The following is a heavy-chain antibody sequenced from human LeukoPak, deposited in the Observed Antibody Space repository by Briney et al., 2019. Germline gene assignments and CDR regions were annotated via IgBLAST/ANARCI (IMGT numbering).Heavy chain of an antibody. D-gene: IGHD2-2*01. V-gene: IGHV4-30-2*01. Sequence: TLSLTCAASGGSISSGGYSWSWIRQPPGQGLEWIGYIYHSGSTYYNPSLKSRVTISVDRSKNQFSLKLSSVTAADTAVYYCARLQYCSGTSCYWFDPWGQGTLVTVSS. CDR3: ARLQYCSGTSCYWFDP. CDR1: GGSISSGGYS. J-gene: IGHJ5*02. CDR2: IYHSGST.